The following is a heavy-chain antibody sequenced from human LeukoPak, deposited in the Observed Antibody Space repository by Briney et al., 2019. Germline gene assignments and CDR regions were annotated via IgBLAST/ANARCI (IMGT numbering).Heavy chain of an antibody. J-gene: IGHJ4*02. V-gene: IGHV4-38-2*01. CDR2: IYHSGGP. CDR3: ARPISSQGYFGVVID. Sequence: PSQTLSLTCAVSGYSISSASYWGWIRQPPGKGLEWIGNIYHSGGPYYNPSLKSRVTISVDTSKNQFSLKLSSVTAADTAVYYCARPISSQGYFGVVIDWGQGTLVTVSS. D-gene: IGHD3-3*01. CDR1: GYSISSASY.